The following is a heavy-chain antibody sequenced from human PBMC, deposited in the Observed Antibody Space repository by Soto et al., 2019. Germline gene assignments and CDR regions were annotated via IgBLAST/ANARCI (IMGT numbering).Heavy chain of an antibody. CDR2: ISGSGAGT. Sequence: EVQLLESGGGLVQPGGSLRLSCAASGFTFSSYPMSWVRQAPGKGLEWVSGISGSGAGTYYADSVKGRFTISRDNSKNTLYLQMNSLRVEDTAVYYCAKEIRYSTDWYQAFDYWGQGTLVTVSS. J-gene: IGHJ4*02. CDR1: GFTFSSYP. V-gene: IGHV3-23*01. CDR3: AKEIRYSTDWYQAFDY. D-gene: IGHD6-19*01.